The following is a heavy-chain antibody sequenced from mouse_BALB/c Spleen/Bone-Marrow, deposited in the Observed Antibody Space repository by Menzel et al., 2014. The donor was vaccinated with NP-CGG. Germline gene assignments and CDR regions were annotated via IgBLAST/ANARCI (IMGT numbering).Heavy chain of an antibody. J-gene: IGHJ4*01. CDR3: ARVGYGSNYAMDY. Sequence: EVQLQQSGAELVKPGASVKLSCTASGFNIKDTYMHWVKQRPEQGLEWIGRIDPANGNTKYDPKFQGKATITADTSSNTAYLQLSSLTSEDTAVYYCARVGYGSNYAMDYWGQGTSVTVSS. CDR1: GFNIKDTY. V-gene: IGHV14-3*02. D-gene: IGHD1-1*01. CDR2: IDPANGNT.